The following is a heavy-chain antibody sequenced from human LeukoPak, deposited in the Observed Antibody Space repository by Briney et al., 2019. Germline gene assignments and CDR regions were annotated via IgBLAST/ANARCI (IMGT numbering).Heavy chain of an antibody. D-gene: IGHD2/OR15-2a*01. V-gene: IGHV3-43*02. Sequence: GGSLRLSCAASGFTIGPYGMYWVRQGPGRGLGWVSVIKADGSGTFYADSVWGRFTTSRDNSKNSLYLQMNSLTSEDTALYYCATWAFYHTLDVWGQGTTVIVSS. CDR2: IKADGSGT. CDR3: ATWAFYHTLDV. CDR1: GFTIGPYG. J-gene: IGHJ6*02.